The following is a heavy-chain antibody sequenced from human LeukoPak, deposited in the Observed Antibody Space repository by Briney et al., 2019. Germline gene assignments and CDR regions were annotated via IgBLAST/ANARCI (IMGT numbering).Heavy chain of an antibody. V-gene: IGHV3-48*01. Sequence: GGSLRLSCAASGFTFSTYSMNWVRQAPGKGLEWVSYISSNSDTIYYADSVKGRFTISRDNSKNTLYLQMNSLRAEDTAVYYCARGDNQLLFYYFDYWGQGTLVTVSS. CDR2: ISSNSDTI. CDR3: ARGDNQLLFYYFDY. D-gene: IGHD2-2*01. CDR1: GFTFSTYS. J-gene: IGHJ4*02.